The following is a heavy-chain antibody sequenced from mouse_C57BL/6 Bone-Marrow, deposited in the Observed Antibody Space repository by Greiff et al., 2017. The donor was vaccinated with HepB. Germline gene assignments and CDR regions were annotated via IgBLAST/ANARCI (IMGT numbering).Heavy chain of an antibody. CDR2: ISYDGSN. D-gene: IGHD1-1*01. V-gene: IGHV3-6*01. J-gene: IGHJ4*01. CDR1: GYSITSGYY. Sequence: ESGPGLVKPSQSLSLTCSVTGYSITSGYYWNWIRQFPGNKLEWMGYISYDGSNNYNPSLKNRISITRDTSKNQFFLKLNSVTTEDTATYYCAREIYYGSSYEYYYAMDYWGQGTSVTVSS. CDR3: AREIYYGSSYEYYYAMDY.